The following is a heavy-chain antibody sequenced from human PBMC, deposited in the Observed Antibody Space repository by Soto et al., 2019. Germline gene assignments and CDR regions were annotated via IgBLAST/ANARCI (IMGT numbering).Heavy chain of an antibody. J-gene: IGHJ4*02. CDR3: AREELGTSRSY. CDR1: GFTFSIYS. V-gene: IGHV3-21*06. CDR2: ISSSSDYI. Sequence: EVQLVESGGGLVKPGGSLRLSCAASGFTFSIYSMNWVRQAPGKGPEWVSSISSSSDYIYYADSVKGRFTISRDNAKNSLYLQMNSLRGEDTAVYYCAREELGTSRSYWGQGTLVTVSA. D-gene: IGHD1-7*01.